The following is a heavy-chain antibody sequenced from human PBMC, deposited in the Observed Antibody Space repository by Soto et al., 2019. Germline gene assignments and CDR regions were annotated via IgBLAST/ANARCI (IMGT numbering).Heavy chain of an antibody. CDR2: IYPGDSDT. CDR1: GYSFTSYW. CDR3: ARQLDYGGNSPSYYYYGMDV. V-gene: IGHV5-51*01. D-gene: IGHD4-17*01. Sequence: GESLKISCKGSGYSFTSYWIGWVRQMPGKGLEWMGIIYPGDSDTRYSPSFQGQVTISADKSISTAYLQWSSLKASDTAMYYCARQLDYGGNSPSYYYYGMDVWGQGTTVNVSS. J-gene: IGHJ6*01.